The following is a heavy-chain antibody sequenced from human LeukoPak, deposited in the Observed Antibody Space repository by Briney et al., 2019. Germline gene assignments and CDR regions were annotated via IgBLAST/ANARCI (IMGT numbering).Heavy chain of an antibody. Sequence: PGGSLRLSCAASGFTFSSYSMNWVRQAPGKGLEWVSSISSSSSYIYYADSVKGRFTISRDNAKNSLYLQMNSLRAEDTAVYYCARDPNRQWLVTDDYWGQRTLVTVSS. CDR1: GFTFSSYS. J-gene: IGHJ4*02. D-gene: IGHD6-19*01. V-gene: IGHV3-21*01. CDR2: ISSSSSYI. CDR3: ARDPNRQWLVTDDY.